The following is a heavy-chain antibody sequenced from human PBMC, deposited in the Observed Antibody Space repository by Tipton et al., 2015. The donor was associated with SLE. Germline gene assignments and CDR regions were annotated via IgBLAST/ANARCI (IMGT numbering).Heavy chain of an antibody. CDR2: IWYDGSNK. CDR1: GFTFSSYG. J-gene: IGHJ4*02. CDR3: ARYGWYGLYYFDY. Sequence: SLRLSCAASGFTFSSYGMHWVRQAPGKGLEWVAVIWYDGSNKNYADSVKGRFTISRDNSKNTLYLQMNSLRAEDTAVYYCARYGWYGLYYFDYWGQGTLVTVSS. V-gene: IGHV3-33*01. D-gene: IGHD6-19*01.